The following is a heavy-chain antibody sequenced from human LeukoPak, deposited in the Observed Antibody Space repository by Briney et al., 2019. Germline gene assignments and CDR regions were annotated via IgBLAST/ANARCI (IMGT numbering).Heavy chain of an antibody. CDR2: IYYSGST. CDR3: ARTTYCTNGVCYIDYFDY. Sequence: SETLSLTCTVSGGSISSGGYHWSWIRQHPGKGLEWIGYIYYSGSTYYNPSLKSRVTISVDTSKNQFSLKLSSVTAADTAVYYCARTTYCTNGVCYIDYFDYWGQGTLVTVPS. V-gene: IGHV4-31*03. J-gene: IGHJ4*02. CDR1: GGSISSGGYH. D-gene: IGHD2-8*01.